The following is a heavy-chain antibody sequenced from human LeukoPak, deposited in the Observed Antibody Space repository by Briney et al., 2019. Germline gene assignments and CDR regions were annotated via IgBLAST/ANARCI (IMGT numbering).Heavy chain of an antibody. D-gene: IGHD3-10*01. CDR2: ISSSGSTI. CDR3: ASFGRSTHYSFNWFDP. J-gene: IGHJ5*02. CDR1: GFTFSDHY. V-gene: IGHV3-11*04. Sequence: PGGSLRLSCAASGFTFSDHYMSWIRQAPGKGLEWVSYISSSGSTIYYADSVKGRFTISRDNAKNSLYLQMNSLRAEDTAVYYCASFGRSTHYSFNWFDPWGQGTLVTVSS.